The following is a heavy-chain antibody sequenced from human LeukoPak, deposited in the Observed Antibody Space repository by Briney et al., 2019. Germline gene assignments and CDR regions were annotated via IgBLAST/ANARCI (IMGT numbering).Heavy chain of an antibody. CDR2: IIPILGIA. CDR3: ARDQQEPYLSFDY. D-gene: IGHD1-14*01. V-gene: IGHV1-69*04. CDR1: GGTFSSYA. J-gene: IGHJ4*02. Sequence: ASVKVSCKASGGTFSSYAISWVRQAPGQGLEWMGRIIPILGIANYAQKFQGRVTITADKSTSTAYMELSSLRSEDTAVYYCARDQQEPYLSFDYWGQGTLVTVSS.